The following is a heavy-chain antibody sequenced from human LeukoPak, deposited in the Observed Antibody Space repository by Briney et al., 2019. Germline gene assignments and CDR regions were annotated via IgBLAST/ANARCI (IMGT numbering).Heavy chain of an antibody. CDR1: GFTFSSYS. D-gene: IGHD3-3*01. Sequence: GGSLRLSCAASGFTFSSYSMNWVRQAPGKGLEWVSYIGSSSGTTFYADSVKGRFTISRDNAKNSLYLQMNSLRDEDTAVYYCARRSGRSHYYYYGMDVWGQGTTVTVSS. CDR2: IGSSSGTT. J-gene: IGHJ6*02. CDR3: ARRSGRSHYYYYGMDV. V-gene: IGHV3-48*02.